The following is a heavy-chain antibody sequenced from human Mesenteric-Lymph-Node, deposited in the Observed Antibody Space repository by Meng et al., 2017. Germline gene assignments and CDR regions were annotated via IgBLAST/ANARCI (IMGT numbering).Heavy chain of an antibody. Sequence: GGSLRLSCAASGFTFSSYSMNWVRQAPGKGLEWVSSISSSSSYIYYADSVKGRFTISRDNAKNSLYLQMNSLRAEDTAVYYCARDLDSRSYYWKSSYYYYGMDVWGQGTTVTVSS. D-gene: IGHD1-26*01. CDR2: ISSSSSYI. J-gene: IGHJ6*02. CDR1: GFTFSSYS. CDR3: ARDLDSRSYYWKSSYYYYGMDV. V-gene: IGHV3-21*01.